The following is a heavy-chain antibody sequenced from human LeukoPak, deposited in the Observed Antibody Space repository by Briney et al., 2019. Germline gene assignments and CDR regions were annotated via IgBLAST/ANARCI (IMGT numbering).Heavy chain of an antibody. Sequence: GRSLRLSCAASGSTFSSYGMHWVRQAPGKGLEWVAVISYDGSNKYYADSVKGRFTISRDNSKNTLYLQMNSLRAEDTAVYYCAKDPGDGYNYCFDYWGQGTLVTVSS. CDR3: AKDPGDGYNYCFDY. CDR2: ISYDGSNK. J-gene: IGHJ4*02. V-gene: IGHV3-30*18. CDR1: GSTFSSYG. D-gene: IGHD5-24*01.